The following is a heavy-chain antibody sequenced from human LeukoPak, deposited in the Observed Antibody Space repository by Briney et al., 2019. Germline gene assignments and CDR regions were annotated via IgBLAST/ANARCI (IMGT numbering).Heavy chain of an antibody. CDR2: ISAYNGNT. J-gene: IGHJ4*02. CDR1: GYTFTSYG. V-gene: IGHV1-18*01. D-gene: IGHD3-10*01. Sequence: ASVKVSCKASGYTFTSYGISWVRQAPGQGLEWMGWISAYNGNTNYAQKLQGRVTTTTDTSTSTAYMELRSLRSDDTAVYYCARGTMVRGVIWSFDYWGQGTLVTVSS. CDR3: ARGTMVRGVIWSFDY.